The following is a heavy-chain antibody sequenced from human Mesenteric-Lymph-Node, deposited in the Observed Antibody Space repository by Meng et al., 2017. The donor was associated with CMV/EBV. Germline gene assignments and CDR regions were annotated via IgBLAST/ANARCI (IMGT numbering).Heavy chain of an antibody. J-gene: IGHJ4*02. CDR3: VRRLSNTGDYFVS. Sequence: SETLSLTCTVSGGSISSYYWSWIRQPPGKGLEWIGSVYDDGTTGYNLSLRSRVSISGDTSKNQFSLTLTSVTAADTAVYYCVRRLSNTGDYFVSWGQGTPVTVSS. CDR2: VYDDGTT. CDR1: GGSISSYY. V-gene: IGHV4-59*12. D-gene: IGHD5/OR15-5a*01.